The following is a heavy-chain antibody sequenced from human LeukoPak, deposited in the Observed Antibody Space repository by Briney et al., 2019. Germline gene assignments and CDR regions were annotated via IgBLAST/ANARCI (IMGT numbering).Heavy chain of an antibody. D-gene: IGHD5-18*01. J-gene: IGHJ6*02. V-gene: IGHV3-23*01. Sequence: PGWSLRLSCAASRFTFSSYVMGWVRQAPGKGLECVSAISGSGRSTYYADSVKGRFTISREDSKNTLYLQMNSLRAEDTAIYYCARVSGRIQIWPQPFGDGMDVWGQGTTVTVSS. CDR1: RFTFSSYV. CDR2: ISGSGRST. CDR3: ARVSGRIQIWPQPFGDGMDV.